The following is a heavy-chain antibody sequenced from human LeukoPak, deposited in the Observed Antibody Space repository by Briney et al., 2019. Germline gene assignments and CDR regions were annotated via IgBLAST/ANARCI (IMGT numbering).Heavy chain of an antibody. D-gene: IGHD3-9*01. CDR1: GGSINSGSHY. V-gene: IGHV4-39*01. CDR3: ARHLSPIVLRYFDWLPRAPLGYYFDY. CDR2: IYYSGST. Sequence: PSETLSLTCTVSGGSINSGSHYWGWLRQPPGKGLEWIGSIYYSGSTYYNPSLKSRVTISVDTSKNQFSLKLSSVTAADTAVYYCARHLSPIVLRYFDWLPRAPLGYYFDYWGQGTLVTVSS. J-gene: IGHJ4*02.